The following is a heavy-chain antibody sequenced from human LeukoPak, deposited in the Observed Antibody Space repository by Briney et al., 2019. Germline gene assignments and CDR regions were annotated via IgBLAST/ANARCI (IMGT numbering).Heavy chain of an antibody. CDR3: ARDRAKRILYYDFWSGYKSPNWFDP. CDR2: IYTSGST. Sequence: PSQTLSLTCTVSGGSISSGSYYWSWIRQPAGKGLEWIGRIYTSGSTNYNPSLKTRVTMSVDRSKNQVSLKLSSVTAADTAVYYCARDRAKRILYYDFWSGYKSPNWFDPWGQGTLVTVSS. V-gene: IGHV4-61*02. D-gene: IGHD3-3*01. CDR1: GGSISSGSYY. J-gene: IGHJ5*02.